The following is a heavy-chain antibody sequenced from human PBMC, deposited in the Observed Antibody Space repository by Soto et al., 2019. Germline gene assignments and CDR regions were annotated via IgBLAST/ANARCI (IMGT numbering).Heavy chain of an antibody. CDR3: ARIPLYDLWSGDASKGPYYYYGMDV. Sequence: SGPTLVNPTQTLTLTCTFSGFSLSTSGMCVSWFRQPPGKALEWLALIDWDDDKYYSTSLKTRITISKDTSKNQVVLTMTNMDPVDTAAYYCARIPLYDLWSGDASKGPYYYYGMDVWGEGTTVTVSA. V-gene: IGHV2-70*01. CDR1: GFSLSTSGMC. D-gene: IGHD3-3*01. J-gene: IGHJ6*04. CDR2: IDWDDDK.